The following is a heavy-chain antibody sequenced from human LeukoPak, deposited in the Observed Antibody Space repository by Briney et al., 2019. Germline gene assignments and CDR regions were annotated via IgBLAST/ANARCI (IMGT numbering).Heavy chain of an antibody. D-gene: IGHD1-26*01. V-gene: IGHV3-23*01. CDR1: GFTFSSYA. CDR2: VSGSGGST. Sequence: GSLILSCEASGFTFSSYAMNWVRQAPGQGLEWVSAVSGSGGSTYHTDSVKGRFTISRDNSKNTLYLQMNSLRAEDTAVYYCTKGRYSGSLERGFDYWGQGTLVTVSS. CDR3: TKGRYSGSLERGFDY. J-gene: IGHJ4*02.